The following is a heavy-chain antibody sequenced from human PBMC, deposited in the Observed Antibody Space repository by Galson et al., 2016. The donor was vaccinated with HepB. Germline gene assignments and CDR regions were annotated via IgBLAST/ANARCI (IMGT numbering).Heavy chain of an antibody. Sequence: SETLSLTCSVSGGSISSTSYHWGWIRQPPGKGLEWIGSVYYSGTTYYNPSLTSRLTIPVDTSKNQFSLRLTSVTAADTALYYCASGAAMITEIHYWGQGTLVTVSS. J-gene: IGHJ4*02. CDR2: VYYSGTT. CDR1: GGSISSTSYH. V-gene: IGHV4-39*01. D-gene: IGHD5-18*01. CDR3: ASGAAMITEIHY.